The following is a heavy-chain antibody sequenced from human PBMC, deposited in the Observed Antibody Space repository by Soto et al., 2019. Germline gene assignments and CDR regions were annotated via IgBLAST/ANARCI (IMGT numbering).Heavy chain of an antibody. CDR3: AKDAAMVSSTFKYFDY. CDR1: GFMFSSYA. D-gene: IGHD6-13*01. Sequence: EVQLLESGGGLVQSGGSLRLSCAASGFMFSSYAMSWVRQAPGKGLEWVSGIGGSGGYTAYADSVKGRFTISRDNSKNTLYLQMNSPRPEDTAVYYCAKDAAMVSSTFKYFDYWGQGALVTVSS. CDR2: IGGSGGYT. V-gene: IGHV3-23*01. J-gene: IGHJ4*02.